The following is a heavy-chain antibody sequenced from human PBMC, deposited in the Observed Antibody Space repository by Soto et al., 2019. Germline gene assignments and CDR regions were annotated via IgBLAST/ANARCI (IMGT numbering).Heavy chain of an antibody. D-gene: IGHD5-18*01. CDR2: ISGSGGST. CDR1: GFTFSSYA. CDR3: AKAMGYSYGFAYYYYGMDV. V-gene: IGHV3-23*01. J-gene: IGHJ6*02. Sequence: GGSLRLSCAASGFTFSSYAMSWVRQAPGKGLEWVSAISGSGGSTYYADSVKGRFTISRDNSKNTLYLQMNSLRAEDTAVYYCAKAMGYSYGFAYYYYGMDVWGQGTTVTVSS.